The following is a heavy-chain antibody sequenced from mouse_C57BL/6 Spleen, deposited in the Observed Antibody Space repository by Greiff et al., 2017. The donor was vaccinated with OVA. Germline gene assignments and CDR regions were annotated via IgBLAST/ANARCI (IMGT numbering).Heavy chain of an antibody. V-gene: IGHV1-55*01. J-gene: IGHJ4*01. CDR1: GYTFTSYW. D-gene: IGHD1-1*01. CDR3: ARSRLATVVRGYYAMDY. Sequence: QVQLKESGAELVKPGASVKMSCKASGYTFTSYWITWVKQRPGQGLEWIGDIYPGSGSTNYNEKFKSKATLTVDTSSSTAYMQLSSLTSEDSAVYYCARSRLATVVRGYYAMDYWGQGTSVTVSS. CDR2: IYPGSGST.